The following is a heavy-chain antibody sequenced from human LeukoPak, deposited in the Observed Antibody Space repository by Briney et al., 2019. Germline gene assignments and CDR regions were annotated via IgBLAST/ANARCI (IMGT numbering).Heavy chain of an antibody. CDR2: INPSGGRT. Sequence: ASVTVSCKASGYTFTTYYMHWVRQAPGQGREWMGIINPSGGRTTYAQKFQGRVTMTRDTSTSAVYMELSSLRSEDTAVYYCARDYDILTGYYSFDYWGQGTLVTVSS. CDR3: ARDYDILTGYYSFDY. J-gene: IGHJ4*02. CDR1: GYTFTTYY. D-gene: IGHD3-9*01. V-gene: IGHV1-46*01.